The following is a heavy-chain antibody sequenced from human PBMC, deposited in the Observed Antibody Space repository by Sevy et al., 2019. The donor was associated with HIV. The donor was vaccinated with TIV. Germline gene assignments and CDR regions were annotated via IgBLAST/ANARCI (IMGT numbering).Heavy chain of an antibody. Sequence: GGSLRLSCAASGFTFSSYWMTWVRQAPGKGLEWVANIRQDGSEKYYVASVKGRFTISRDNTKNSLYLQMNSLRAEDTVVYYCAGEGASMTTRSPSAFDIWGQGTLVTVSS. CDR2: IRQDGSEK. D-gene: IGHD4-17*01. J-gene: IGHJ3*02. CDR1: GFTFSSYW. CDR3: AGEGASMTTRSPSAFDI. V-gene: IGHV3-7*01.